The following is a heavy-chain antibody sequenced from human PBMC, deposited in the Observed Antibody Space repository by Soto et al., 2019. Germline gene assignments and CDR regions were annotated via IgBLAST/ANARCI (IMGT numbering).Heavy chain of an antibody. CDR1: GYTFTSYA. Sequence: QVQLVQSGAGVKKPGASVKVSCKASGYTFTSYAMHWVRQAPGQRLEWMGWINAGNGNTKYSQKFQGRVTITRDTSASTAYMELSSLRSEDTAVYYCASIAAAGRHYYYYGMDVWGQGTTVTVSS. V-gene: IGHV1-3*01. CDR3: ASIAAAGRHYYYYGMDV. CDR2: INAGNGNT. J-gene: IGHJ6*02. D-gene: IGHD6-13*01.